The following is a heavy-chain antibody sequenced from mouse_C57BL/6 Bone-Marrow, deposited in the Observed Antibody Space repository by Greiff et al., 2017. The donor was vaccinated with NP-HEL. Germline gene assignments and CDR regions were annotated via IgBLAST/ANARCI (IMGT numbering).Heavy chain of an antibody. CDR1: GFSLTSYG. J-gene: IGHJ1*03. D-gene: IGHD1-1*01. V-gene: IGHV2-2*01. CDR2: IWSGGST. Sequence: VKLVESGPGLVQPSQSLSITCTVSGFSLTSYGVHWVRQSPGKGLEWLGVIWSGGSTDYNAAFISRLSISKDNSKSQVFFKMNSLQADDTAIYYCARRDGGSWYFDVWGTGTTVTVSS. CDR3: ARRDGGSWYFDV.